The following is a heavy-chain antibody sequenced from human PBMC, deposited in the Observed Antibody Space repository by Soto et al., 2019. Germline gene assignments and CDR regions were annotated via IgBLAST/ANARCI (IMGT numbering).Heavy chain of an antibody. CDR3: ARGAGYSYGYAYNWFDP. J-gene: IGHJ5*02. Sequence: GASVKVSCKASGYTFTSYYMHWVRQAPGQGLEWMGIINPSGGSTSYAQKFQGRVTVTRDTSTSTVYMELSSLRSEDTAVYYCARGAGYSYGYAYNWFDPWGQGTLVTVSS. D-gene: IGHD5-18*01. CDR2: INPSGGST. V-gene: IGHV1-46*01. CDR1: GYTFTSYY.